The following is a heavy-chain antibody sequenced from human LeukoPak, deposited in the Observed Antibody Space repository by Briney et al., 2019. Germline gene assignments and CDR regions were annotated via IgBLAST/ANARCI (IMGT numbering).Heavy chain of an antibody. CDR2: ISAYNGNT. Sequence: ASVKVSCKASGYTFTSYGISWVRQAPGQGLEWMGWISAYNGNTNYAQKLQGRVTMTTDTSTSTAYMELSSLRSEDTAVYYCARDSVVMPPPGYYYYYMDVWGKGTTVTVSS. CDR1: GYTFTSYG. J-gene: IGHJ6*03. D-gene: IGHD2-21*01. V-gene: IGHV1-18*01. CDR3: ARDSVVMPPPGYYYYYMDV.